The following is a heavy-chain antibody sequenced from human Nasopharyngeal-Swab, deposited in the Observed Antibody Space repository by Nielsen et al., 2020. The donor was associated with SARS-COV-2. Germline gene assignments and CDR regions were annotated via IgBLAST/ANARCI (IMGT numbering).Heavy chain of an antibody. D-gene: IGHD6-19*01. J-gene: IGHJ4*02. CDR3: AKDVGIAVAGSGFDN. V-gene: IGHV3-21*04. CDR2: ISSSSSYI. CDR1: GFTFNNYN. Sequence: GGSLRLSCAASGFTFNNYNFNWVRQAPGKGLEWVSSISSSSSYIYYADSVKGRFTISRDNAENSLYLQMNSLKVEDTAFYYCAKDVGIAVAGSGFDNWGQGTLVTVSS.